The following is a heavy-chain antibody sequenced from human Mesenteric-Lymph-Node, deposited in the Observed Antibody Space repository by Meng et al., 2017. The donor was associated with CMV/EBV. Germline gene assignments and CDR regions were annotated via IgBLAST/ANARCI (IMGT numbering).Heavy chain of an antibody. CDR1: GFSFSDYY. V-gene: IGHV3-11*01. CDR2: ISGRSTDI. Sequence: GGSLRLSCAASGFSFSDYYMTWIRQAPGKGLEWISYISGRSTDIYYADSVKGRFTISRDNAKNSLYLQMNSLRAEDTAVYYCARAYGGNSDHWGQGTLVTVSS. D-gene: IGHD4-23*01. CDR3: ARAYGGNSDH. J-gene: IGHJ4*02.